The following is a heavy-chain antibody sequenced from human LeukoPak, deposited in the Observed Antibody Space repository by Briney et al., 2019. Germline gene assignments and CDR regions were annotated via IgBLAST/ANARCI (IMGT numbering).Heavy chain of an antibody. V-gene: IGHV4-4*07. CDR3: ARDQPWTYYYDSSGYYFDY. D-gene: IGHD3-22*01. J-gene: IGHJ4*02. Sequence: PSETLSLTCTVSGGSISSYYWSWIRQPAGKGLEWIGRIYTSGSTNYNPSLKSRVAMSVDTSKNQFSPKLSSVTAADTAVYYCARDQPWTYYYDSSGYYFDYWGQGTLVTVSS. CDR1: GGSISSYY. CDR2: IYTSGST.